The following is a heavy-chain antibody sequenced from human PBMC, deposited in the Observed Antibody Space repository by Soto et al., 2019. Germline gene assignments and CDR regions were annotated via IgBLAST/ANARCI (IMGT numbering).Heavy chain of an antibody. D-gene: IGHD1-26*01. CDR2: IYYSGST. CDR1: GGSISSYS. Sequence: SVTMSRTCTFSGGSISSYSWSCIRQPPGKGLEWIGYIYYSGSTNYNPSLKSRVTISVDTSKNQFSLNLKSITAADTAVYYCVRAGVGIGTHFDSWGPGTLATDSS. CDR3: VRAGVGIGTHFDS. J-gene: IGHJ4*02. V-gene: IGHV4-59*12.